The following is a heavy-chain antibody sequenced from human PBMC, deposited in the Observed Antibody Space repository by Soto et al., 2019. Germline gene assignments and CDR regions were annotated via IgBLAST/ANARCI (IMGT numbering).Heavy chain of an antibody. CDR2: FFSDAER. CDR1: GFSLTNGRMG. CDR3: ACMDGDYNYYGLDV. J-gene: IGHJ6*02. D-gene: IGHD4-17*01. Sequence: QVTLKESGPVLVKPTETLTLTCSVSGFSLTNGRMGVSWIRQPPGKALEWLAHFFSDAERSYSTSMQSRLNMYKDSSGSQVVLTMTNMAPADTAPYFCACMDGDYNYYGLDVWGHGIAVTVSS. V-gene: IGHV2-26*01.